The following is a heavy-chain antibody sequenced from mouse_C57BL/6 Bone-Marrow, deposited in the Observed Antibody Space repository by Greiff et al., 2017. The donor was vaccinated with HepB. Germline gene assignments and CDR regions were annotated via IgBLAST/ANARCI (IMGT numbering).Heavy chain of an antibody. CDR2: INPGSGGT. Sequence: VKLMESGAELVRPGTSVKVSCKASGYAFTNYLIEWVKQRPGQGLEWIGVINPGSGGTNYNEKFKGKATLTADKSSSTAYMQLNSLTSEDSAVYFCARRKDYDGAWFAYWGQGTLVTVSA. CDR1: GYAFTNYL. CDR3: ARRKDYDGAWFAY. J-gene: IGHJ3*01. V-gene: IGHV1-54*01. D-gene: IGHD2-4*01.